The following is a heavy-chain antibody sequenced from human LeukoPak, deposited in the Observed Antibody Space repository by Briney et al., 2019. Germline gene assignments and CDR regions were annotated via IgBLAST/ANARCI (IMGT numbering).Heavy chain of an antibody. CDR3: AREYGSSRIFDY. D-gene: IGHD6-13*01. Sequence: SETLSLTCTVSGVSISSYYWSWIRQPAGKGLEWIGRIHTSGSTNYNASLKSRLTMSVDTPKNQFSLNLTSMTAADTAVYYCAREYGSSRIFDYWGKGTLVTVSS. CDR1: GVSISSYY. V-gene: IGHV4-4*07. CDR2: IHTSGST. J-gene: IGHJ4*02.